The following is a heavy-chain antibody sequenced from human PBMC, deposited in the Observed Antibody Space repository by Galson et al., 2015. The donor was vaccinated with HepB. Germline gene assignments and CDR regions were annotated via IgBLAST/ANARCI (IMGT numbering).Heavy chain of an antibody. D-gene: IGHD3-3*01. J-gene: IGHJ6*02. CDR3: ARGCYVNYGFWSGYRHNNYGMDV. CDR1: GGSFSDYY. V-gene: IGHV4-34*01. CDR2: INYSGST. Sequence: SETLSLTCAVYGGSFSDYYWNWIRQPPGKGLEWIGEINYSGSTNYNPSLKSRVTISLDTSKNQFSLKLTSVTAADTAVYYCARGCYVNYGFWSGYRHNNYGMDVWGQGTTVTVSS.